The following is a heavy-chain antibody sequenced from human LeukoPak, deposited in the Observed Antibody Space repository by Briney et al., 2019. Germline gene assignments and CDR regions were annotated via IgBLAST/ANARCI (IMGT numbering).Heavy chain of an antibody. CDR3: ARALHSSGWYFDY. D-gene: IGHD6-19*01. V-gene: IGHV3-11*06. CDR1: GFTFSDYY. Sequence: GGSLRLSCAASGFTFSDYYMSWIRQAPGKGLEWVSYISSSSSYTSYADSVKGRFTISRDNAKNSLYLQMNSLRAEDTAVYYCARALHSSGWYFDYWGQGTLVTVSS. J-gene: IGHJ4*02. CDR2: ISSSSSYT.